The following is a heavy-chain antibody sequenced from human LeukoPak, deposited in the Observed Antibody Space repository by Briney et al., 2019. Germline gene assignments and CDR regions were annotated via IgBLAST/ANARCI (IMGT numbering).Heavy chain of an antibody. Sequence: PGGSLRLSCAASGFTFSSYWMSWVRQAPGKGLEWVANIKQDGSEKYYVDSVKGRFTISRDNAKNSLYLQMNSLRAEDTAVYYCARGGSSSWYLVGYWGQGTLVTVSS. CDR3: ARGGSSSWYLVGY. CDR1: GFTFSSYW. J-gene: IGHJ4*02. CDR2: IKQDGSEK. D-gene: IGHD6-13*01. V-gene: IGHV3-7*04.